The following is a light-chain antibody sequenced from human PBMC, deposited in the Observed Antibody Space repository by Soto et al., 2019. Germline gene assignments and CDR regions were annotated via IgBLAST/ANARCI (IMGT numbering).Light chain of an antibody. J-gene: IGLJ1*01. Sequence: QSVLTHPDSVSGSHGESSPISCTGTNTDIGGYNYVSWYQQHPGKAPKLVIYDVSSRPSGVSSRFSGSKSGYTASLTISGLQAEDDAHYYCSSYRTYRTLEGFGTGTKVTVL. V-gene: IGLV2-14*03. CDR1: NTDIGGYNY. CDR3: SSYRTYRTLEG. CDR2: DVS.